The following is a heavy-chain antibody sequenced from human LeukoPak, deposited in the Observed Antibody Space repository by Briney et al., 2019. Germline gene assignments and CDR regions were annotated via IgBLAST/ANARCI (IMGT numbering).Heavy chain of an antibody. Sequence: ASVKVSCKASGGTFSSYAISWVRQAPGQGLEWMGGIIPIFGTANYAQKFQGRVTITADESTSTAYMELSSLRSEDTAVCYCARVLVYKSMVHRPLYYYYGMDVWGQGTTVTVSS. J-gene: IGHJ6*02. CDR2: IIPIFGTA. D-gene: IGHD3-10*01. V-gene: IGHV1-69*13. CDR3: ARVLVYKSMVHRPLYYYYGMDV. CDR1: GGTFSSYA.